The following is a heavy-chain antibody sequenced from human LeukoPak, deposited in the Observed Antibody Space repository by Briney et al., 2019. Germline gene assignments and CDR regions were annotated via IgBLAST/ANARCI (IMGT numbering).Heavy chain of an antibody. D-gene: IGHD2-8*01. CDR2: IWYDGSSK. J-gene: IGHJ4*02. V-gene: IGHV3-33*08. CDR3: ARGSSANGGDY. CDR1: GFTFSTYA. Sequence: GGSLRLSCAASGFTFSTYAMSWVRQAPGKGLEWVAVIWYDGSSKYYADSVKGRFTISRDNSKNMLYLEVNSLRAEDTAVYYCARGSSANGGDYWGQGTLVTVSS.